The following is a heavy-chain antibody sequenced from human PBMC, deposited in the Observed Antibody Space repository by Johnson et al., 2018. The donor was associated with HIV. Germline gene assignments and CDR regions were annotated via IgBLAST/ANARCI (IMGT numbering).Heavy chain of an antibody. Sequence: LLVESGGGLVQPGRSLRLSCAASGFTFDDYAMHWVRQAPGKGLEWVSGISWNSGSIGYADSVKGRFIISRDNAKNPLYLQMNSLRAEDTAVYYCARVGANFDAFDIWGQGTMVTVSS. CDR3: ARVGANFDAFDI. V-gene: IGHV3-9*01. D-gene: IGHD4/OR15-4a*01. CDR1: GFTFDDYA. CDR2: ISWNSGSI. J-gene: IGHJ3*02.